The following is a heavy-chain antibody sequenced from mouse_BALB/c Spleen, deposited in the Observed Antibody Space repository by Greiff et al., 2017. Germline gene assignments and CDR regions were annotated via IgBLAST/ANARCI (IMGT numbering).Heavy chain of an antibody. V-gene: IGHV1-63*01. CDR3: AWICVCDFDV. CDR2: IYPGSGNT. CDR1: GYAFTNYW. J-gene: IGHJ1*01. Sequence: QVQLQQSGAELVRPGTSVKISCKASGYAFTNYWLGWVKQRPGHGLEWIGNIYPGSGNTYYNEMFKGKATLTADKSSSTAYMQLSSLSSEDSADYCGAWICVCDFDVWGAGTTVTVSS.